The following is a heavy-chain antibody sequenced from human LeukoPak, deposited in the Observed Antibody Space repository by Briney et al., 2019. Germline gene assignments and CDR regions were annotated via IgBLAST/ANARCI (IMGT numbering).Heavy chain of an antibody. CDR2: TYYRSKWYN. CDR3: ARGRTAGPARIHYYYYGMDV. Sequence: SQTLSLTCAISGDSVSSNSAAWNWIRQSPSRGLEWLGRTYYRSKWYNDYAVSVKSRISINPDTSKNQFSLKLSSVTAADTAVYYCARGRTAGPARIHYYYYGMDVWGQGTTVTVSS. J-gene: IGHJ6*02. V-gene: IGHV6-1*01. CDR1: GDSVSSNSAA. D-gene: IGHD6-13*01.